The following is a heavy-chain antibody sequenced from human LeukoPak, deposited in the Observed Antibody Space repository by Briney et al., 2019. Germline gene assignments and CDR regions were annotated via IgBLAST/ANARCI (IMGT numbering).Heavy chain of an antibody. CDR1: GFTFSSSG. V-gene: IGHV3-30*02. CDR3: ANLPLVRGVILAVVY. J-gene: IGHJ4*02. Sequence: GGSLRLSCAASGFTFSSSGMHWVRQAPGKGLEWVAFIRYDGSDKYYADSVKGRFTISRDNSKNTLYLQMNSLRAEDTAVYYCANLPLVRGVILAVVYWGQGTLVTVSS. CDR2: IRYDGSDK. D-gene: IGHD3-10*01.